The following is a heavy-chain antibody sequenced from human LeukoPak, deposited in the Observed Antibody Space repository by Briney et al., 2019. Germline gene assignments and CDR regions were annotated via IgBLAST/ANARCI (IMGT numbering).Heavy chain of an antibody. CDR3: AAGGSGSYSHFDY. D-gene: IGHD3-10*01. J-gene: IGHJ4*02. Sequence: ASVKVSCKASGFTFTSSAMQWVRQARGQRLEWIGWIVVGSGNTNYAQKFQERVTITRDMSTSTAYMELSSLRSEDTAVSYCAAGGSGSYSHFDYWGQGTLVTVSS. CDR2: IVVGSGNT. V-gene: IGHV1-58*02. CDR1: GFTFTSSA.